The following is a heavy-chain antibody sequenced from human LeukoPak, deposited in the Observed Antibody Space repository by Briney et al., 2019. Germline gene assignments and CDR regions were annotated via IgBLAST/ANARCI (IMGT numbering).Heavy chain of an antibody. CDR2: INPNSGGT. J-gene: IGHJ6*03. Sequence: ASVKVSCKASGYTFTGYYMHWVRQAPGQGLEWMGLINPNSGGTNYAQKFQGRVTMTSDTSISTAYMELSRLRSDAPAVYYCAREDIVVVPAATSGFYYYYYMDVWGKGTTVTVSS. CDR3: AREDIVVVPAATSGFYYYYYMDV. CDR1: GYTFTGYY. V-gene: IGHV1-2*02. D-gene: IGHD2-2*01.